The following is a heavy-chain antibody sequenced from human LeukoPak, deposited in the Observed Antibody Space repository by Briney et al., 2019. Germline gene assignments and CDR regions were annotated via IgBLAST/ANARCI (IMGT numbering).Heavy chain of an antibody. D-gene: IGHD3-22*01. CDR1: GFTFRSYS. J-gene: IGHJ4*02. Sequence: PGGSPRLPFAASGFTFRSYSMDRVRPAPGKGPGWVAVISYDGSNKYYADSVKGRFTISRDNSKNTLYLQMNSLRAEDTAVYYCAREEGDYYDSSALAYWGQGTLVTVSS. CDR3: AREEGDYYDSSALAY. CDR2: ISYDGSNK. V-gene: IGHV3-30*16.